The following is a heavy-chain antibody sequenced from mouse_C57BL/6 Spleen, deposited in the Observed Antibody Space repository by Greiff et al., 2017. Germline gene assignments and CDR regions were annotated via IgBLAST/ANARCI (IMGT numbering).Heavy chain of an antibody. Sequence: VQLQQPGAELVKPGASVKMSCKASGYTFTSYWITWVKQRPGQGLEWIGDIYPGSGSTNYNEKFKSKATLTVDTSSSTAYMQLSSLTSEDSAVYYCARQIYYYGSSQYYFDYWGQGTTLTVAS. CDR2: IYPGSGST. D-gene: IGHD1-1*01. CDR3: ARQIYYYGSSQYYFDY. J-gene: IGHJ2*01. CDR1: GYTFTSYW. V-gene: IGHV1-55*01.